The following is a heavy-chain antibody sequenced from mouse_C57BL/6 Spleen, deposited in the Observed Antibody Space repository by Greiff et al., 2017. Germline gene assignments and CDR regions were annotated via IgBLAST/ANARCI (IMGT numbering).Heavy chain of an antibody. CDR1: GFNIKDDY. V-gene: IGHV14-4*01. J-gene: IGHJ4*01. CDR3: TTYGSSYDYAMDY. CDR2: IDPENGDT. Sequence: EVQLQESGAELVRPGASVKLSCTASGFNIKDDYMHWVKQRPEQGLEWIGWIDPENGDTEYASKFQGKATITADTSSNTAYLQLSSLTSEDTAVYYCTTYGSSYDYAMDYWGQGTSGTVSS. D-gene: IGHD1-1*01.